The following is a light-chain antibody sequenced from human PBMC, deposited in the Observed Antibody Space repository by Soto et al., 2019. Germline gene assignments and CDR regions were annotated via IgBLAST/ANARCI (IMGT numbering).Light chain of an antibody. J-gene: IGKJ4*01. CDR2: GAS. CDR3: QQYNNWLT. CDR1: QRVSSN. Sequence: EIVMTQSPATLSVSPGERATLSCRASQRVSSNLAWYQQKPGQAPRLLIYGASTRATGIPARFSGSGSGTEFTLTISSLQSGDFAVYYCQQYNNWLTFGGRTKVEIK. V-gene: IGKV3-15*01.